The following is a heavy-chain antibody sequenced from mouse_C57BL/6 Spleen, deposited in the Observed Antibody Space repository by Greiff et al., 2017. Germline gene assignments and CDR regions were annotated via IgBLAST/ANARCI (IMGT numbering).Heavy chain of an antibody. V-gene: IGHV1-53*01. CDR2: INPSNGGT. CDR1: GYTFTSYW. CDR3: ARFDSSYGDYYAMGY. Sequence: QVQLQQPGTELVKPGASVKLSCKASGYTFTSYWMHWVKQRPGQGLEWIGNINPSNGGTNYNEKFKSKATLTVDKSSSTAYMQLSSLTSEDAAVYYCARFDSSYGDYYAMGYWGQGTSVTDSS. D-gene: IGHD1-1*01. J-gene: IGHJ4*01.